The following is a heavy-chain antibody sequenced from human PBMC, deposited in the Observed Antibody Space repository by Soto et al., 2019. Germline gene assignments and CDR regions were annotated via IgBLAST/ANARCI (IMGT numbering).Heavy chain of an antibody. J-gene: IGHJ5*02. CDR3: AKDLTSYSKWFDP. V-gene: IGHV3-30*18. Sequence: QVQLVESGGGVVQPGRSLRLSCAASGFTFSSYGMHWVRQAPGKGLEWVAVISYDGSNKYYADSVKGRFTISRDNSKNTLYLKMNSLRAEDTAVYYCAKDLTSYSKWFDPWGQGTLVTVSS. D-gene: IGHD2-15*01. CDR1: GFTFSSYG. CDR2: ISYDGSNK.